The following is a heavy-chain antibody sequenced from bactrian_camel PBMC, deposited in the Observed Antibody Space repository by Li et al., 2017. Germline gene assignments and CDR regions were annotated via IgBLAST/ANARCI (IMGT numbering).Heavy chain of an antibody. CDR2: FDRAGEI. D-gene: IGHD6*01. Sequence: VQLVESGGGTVQAGGSLRLSCVATGHMFSAFSMAWFRQAPGKEREGVANFDRAGEIDYAESVKGRFTISRDNAKNTLYLQLDSLKTEDTAMYYCVQRTPGGTWYTDKRGQGTQVTVS. V-gene: IGHV3S57*01. CDR1: GHMFSAFS. J-gene: IGHJ4*01. CDR3: VQRTPGGTWYTDK.